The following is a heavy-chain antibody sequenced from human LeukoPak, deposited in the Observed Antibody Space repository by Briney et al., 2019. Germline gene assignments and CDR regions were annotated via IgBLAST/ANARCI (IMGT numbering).Heavy chain of an antibody. D-gene: IGHD3-16*01. CDR2: INHSGST. CDR1: GGSFSGYY. V-gene: IGHV4-34*01. Sequence: SETLSLTCAVYGGSFSGYYWSWIRQPPGKGLEWIGEINHSGSTNYNPSLKSRVTISVDTSKNQFSLKLSSVTAADTAVYYCARSWGFDAFDIWGQGTMVTVSS. CDR3: ARSWGFDAFDI. J-gene: IGHJ3*02.